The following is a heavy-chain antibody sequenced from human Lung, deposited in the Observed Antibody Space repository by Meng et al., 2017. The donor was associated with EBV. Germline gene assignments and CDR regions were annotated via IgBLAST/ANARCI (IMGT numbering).Heavy chain of an antibody. CDR2: INYSGDT. CDR3: ARERDTRWFDP. CDR1: AGSISSGGYY. J-gene: IGHJ5*02. D-gene: IGHD5-18*01. Sequence: QVQLQGSGPVLLKPSQTRSLTCYVAAGSISSGGYYWSWIGHQPGKVLEWIGYINYSGDTDYNPSLKSRVTISMDPSKNQFSLKLSSVTAADTAVYYCARERDTRWFDPWGRGTLVTVSS. V-gene: IGHV4-31*03.